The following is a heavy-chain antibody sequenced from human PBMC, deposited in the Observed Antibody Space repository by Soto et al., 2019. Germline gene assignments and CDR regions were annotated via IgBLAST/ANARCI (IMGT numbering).Heavy chain of an antibody. J-gene: IGHJ4*02. V-gene: IGHV3-23*01. CDR2: ISGGGDET. D-gene: IGHD3-16*01. CDR1: GFTFRNYA. Sequence: EVQLLESGGGWVQPGGSLRLSCAASGFTFRNYAMTWVRQAQGKGLEWVSGISGGGDETYNADSVKGRFTISRDNAKNTLYLQMNSLRAEDTAIYYCVKDGEAYNGVWDYFDNWGQGTLITVSS. CDR3: VKDGEAYNGVWDYFDN.